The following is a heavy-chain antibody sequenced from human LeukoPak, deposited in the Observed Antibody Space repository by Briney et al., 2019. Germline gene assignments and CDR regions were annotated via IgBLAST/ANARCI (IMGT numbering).Heavy chain of an antibody. D-gene: IGHD5-24*01. V-gene: IGHV1-8*01. J-gene: IGHJ6*02. CDR1: GYTFNNYD. CDR3: VRAMAPLDTFNYQYAMDV. CDR2: TSPNSGNT. Sequence: ASVKVSCKASGYTFNNYDINWVRQAPGQGLEWMGWTSPNSGNTGYAQKFQGRFTLTRETFISTAYMELSSLRSDDTAVYYCVRAMAPLDTFNYQYAMDVWGQGTMVTVSS.